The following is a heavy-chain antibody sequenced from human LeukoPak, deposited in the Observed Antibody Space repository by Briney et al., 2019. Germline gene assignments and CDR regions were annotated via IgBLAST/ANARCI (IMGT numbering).Heavy chain of an antibody. D-gene: IGHD5-24*01. CDR1: GYIFSNYW. CDR3: ARREMATTHFDY. V-gene: IGHV5-51*01. CDR2: IYPGDSDT. Sequence: GESLKISCKVSGYIFSNYWIVWVRQMPGKGLEWMGIIYPGDSDTRYSPSFQGQVTISADKSINIAYLQWSSLKASDTAMYYCARREMATTHFDYWGQGTLVTVSS. J-gene: IGHJ4*02.